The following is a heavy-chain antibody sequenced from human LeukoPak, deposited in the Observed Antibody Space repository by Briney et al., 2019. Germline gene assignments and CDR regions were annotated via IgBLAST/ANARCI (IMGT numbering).Heavy chain of an antibody. CDR1: GFTFSSYE. CDR2: INTGGNLI. J-gene: IGHJ5*02. Sequence: PGGSLRLSCAASGFTFSSYEMNWVRQAPGKGLEWVSYINTGGNLIHYADSVKGRFTVSRDNAKNSMYLQMNSLRAEDTAVYYCATTGIKSVTTHGPWGQGTQVTVSS. D-gene: IGHD4-17*01. CDR3: ATTGIKSVTTHGP. V-gene: IGHV3-48*03.